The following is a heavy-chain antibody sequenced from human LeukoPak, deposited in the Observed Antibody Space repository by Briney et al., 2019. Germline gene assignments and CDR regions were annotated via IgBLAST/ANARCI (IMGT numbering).Heavy chain of an antibody. CDR3: ARARAGYSGYDYYFDY. V-gene: IGHV1-69*05. Sequence: SVKVSCKASGGTFSSYAISWVRQAPGQGLEWMGGIIPIFGTANYAQKFQGRVTITTDESTSTAYMELSSLRSEDTAVYYCARARAGYSGYDYYFDYWGQGTLVTVSS. J-gene: IGHJ4*02. D-gene: IGHD5-12*01. CDR1: GGTFSSYA. CDR2: IIPIFGTA.